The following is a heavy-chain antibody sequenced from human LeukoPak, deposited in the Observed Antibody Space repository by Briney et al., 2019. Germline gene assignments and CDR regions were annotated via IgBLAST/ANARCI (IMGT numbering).Heavy chain of an antibody. CDR2: IIPIFGTA. Sequence: SVKVSCKASGGTFSSYAISWVRQAPGQGLERMGGIIPIFGTANYAQKFQGRVTITADESTSTAYMELRSLRSDDTAVYYCARVLYSAATGSGNSGPSDYWGQGTLVTVSS. V-gene: IGHV1-69*13. CDR3: ARVLYSAATGSGNSGPSDY. J-gene: IGHJ4*02. CDR1: GGTFSSYA. D-gene: IGHD4-23*01.